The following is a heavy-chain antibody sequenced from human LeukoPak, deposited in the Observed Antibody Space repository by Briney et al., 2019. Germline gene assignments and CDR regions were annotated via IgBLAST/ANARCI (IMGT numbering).Heavy chain of an antibody. Sequence: SETLSLTCAVYGGSFSGYYWSWLRQPPGKGLEWIGEINHSGSTNYNPSLKSRVTISVDTSKNQFSLKLSSVTAADTAVYYCARDRRTSSTPYDTFDIWGQGTLVTVSS. CDR3: ARDRRTSSTPYDTFDI. D-gene: IGHD6-13*01. CDR1: GGSFSGYY. V-gene: IGHV4-34*01. J-gene: IGHJ3*02. CDR2: INHSGST.